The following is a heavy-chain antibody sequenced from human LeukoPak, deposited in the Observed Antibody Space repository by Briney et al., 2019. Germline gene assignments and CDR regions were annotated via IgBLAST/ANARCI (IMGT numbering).Heavy chain of an antibody. CDR1: GYTLTSYA. D-gene: IGHD3-10*01. J-gene: IGHJ4*02. Sequence: ASVKVSCKASGYTLTSYAMHWVRQAPGQRLEWMGWINAGNGNTKYSQKFQGRVTITRDTSASTAYMELSSLRSEDTAVYYCARLPMVRGGIGDYWGQGTPVTVSS. CDR3: ARLPMVRGGIGDY. V-gene: IGHV1-3*01. CDR2: INAGNGNT.